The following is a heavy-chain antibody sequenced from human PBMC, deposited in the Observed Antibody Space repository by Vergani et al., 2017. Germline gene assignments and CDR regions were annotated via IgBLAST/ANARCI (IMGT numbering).Heavy chain of an antibody. CDR1: GGSLSSGSYY. D-gene: IGHD4-23*01. Sequence: QVQLQESGPGLVKPSQTLSLTCTVSGGSLSSGSYYWSWVRQRPGKGLEWIGYIYNSGSTYYNPSLKSRVTISVDASKNQFSLKLSSVIAADTAVYYCASQDDHNGNPGAFDIWGQGTKVTVSS. J-gene: IGHJ3*02. V-gene: IGHV4-31*03. CDR3: ASQDDHNGNPGAFDI. CDR2: IYNSGST.